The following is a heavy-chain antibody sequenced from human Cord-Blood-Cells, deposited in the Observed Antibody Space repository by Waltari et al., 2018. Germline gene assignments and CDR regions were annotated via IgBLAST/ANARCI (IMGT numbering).Heavy chain of an antibody. CDR1: GGTFTRYA. CDR2: IIPIFGTA. Sequence: QVQLVQPGAEVKKPWSSVKVSCKASGGTFTRYAISWVRQAPGQGLDWRGGIIPIFGTANYAQKFQGIVTITADKSTSTAYMELSSLRSEDTAVYYCARDGSSSWYFDYWGQGTLVTVSS. J-gene: IGHJ4*02. V-gene: IGHV1-69*06. CDR3: ARDGSSSWYFDY. D-gene: IGHD6-13*01.